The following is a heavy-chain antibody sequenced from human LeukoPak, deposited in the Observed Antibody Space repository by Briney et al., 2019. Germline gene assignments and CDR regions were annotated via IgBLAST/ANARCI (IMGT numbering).Heavy chain of an antibody. CDR3: AREGSDWNYYYYMDV. Sequence: GGSLRLSCAASGYTFSSYWMDWVRQAPGKGLEWVANIKEDGSEKYYVDSVKGLFTISRDNAKNSLYLQMNSLRAEDTAVYYCAREGSDWNYYYYMDVWGKGTTVTVSS. V-gene: IGHV3-7*01. CDR2: IKEDGSEK. CDR1: GYTFSSYW. J-gene: IGHJ6*03. D-gene: IGHD6-19*01.